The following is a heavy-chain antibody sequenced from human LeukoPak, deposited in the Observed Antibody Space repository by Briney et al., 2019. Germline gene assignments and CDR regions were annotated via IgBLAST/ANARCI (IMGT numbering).Heavy chain of an antibody. CDR3: ARASSGYYYPSDY. J-gene: IGHJ4*02. V-gene: IGHV4-30-4*08. D-gene: IGHD3-22*01. CDR2: IYYSGST. Sequence: PSETLSLTCTVSGGSISSGDYYWSWIRQPPGKGLEWIGYIYYSGSTYYNPSLKSRVTISVDTSKNQFSLKLRSVTAADTAVYYCARASSGYYYPSDYWGQGTLVTVSS. CDR1: GGSISSGDYY.